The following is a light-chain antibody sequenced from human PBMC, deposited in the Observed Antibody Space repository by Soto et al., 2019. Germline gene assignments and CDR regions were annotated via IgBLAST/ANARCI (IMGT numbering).Light chain of an antibody. Sequence: QSALTQPASVSGSPGQSITISCTGTSSDVGDYNYVSWYQQHPGKAPKLMIYEVSNRPSGVSNCFSGSKSGNTASLTISGLQAEDEADYYCSSYTSSITLVFGGGTKLTVL. V-gene: IGLV2-14*01. CDR3: SSYTSSITLV. CDR2: EVS. J-gene: IGLJ3*02. CDR1: SSDVGDYNY.